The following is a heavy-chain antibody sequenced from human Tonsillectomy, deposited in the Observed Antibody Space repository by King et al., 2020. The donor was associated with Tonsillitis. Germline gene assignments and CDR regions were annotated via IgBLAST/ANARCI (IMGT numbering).Heavy chain of an antibody. D-gene: IGHD2-8*01. Sequence: QLQESGPGLVKPSETLSLTCTVSGGSISSSSYYWGWIRQPPGEGLEWMGSIYYSGSTYYNPSLKSRVTISVDTSKNQFSLKLSSVTAADTAVYYCARLGPANVRFDPWGQGTLVTVSS. CDR2: IYYSGST. CDR1: GGSISSSSYY. CDR3: ARLGPANVRFDP. V-gene: IGHV4-39*01. J-gene: IGHJ5*02.